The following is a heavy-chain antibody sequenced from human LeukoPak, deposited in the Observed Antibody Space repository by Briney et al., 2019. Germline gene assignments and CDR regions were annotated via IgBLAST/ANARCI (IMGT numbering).Heavy chain of an antibody. CDR1: GGSTSSYY. D-gene: IGHD3-22*01. J-gene: IGHJ3*02. CDR2: IYYSGST. CDR3: ARIGTMTKGAFDI. Sequence: SETLSLTCTVSGGSTSSYYWSWLRQPPGKGLEWIGYIYYSGSTNYNPSLKSRVTISVDTSKNQFSLKLSSVTAADTAVYYCARIGTMTKGAFDIWGQGTMVTVSS. V-gene: IGHV4-59*01.